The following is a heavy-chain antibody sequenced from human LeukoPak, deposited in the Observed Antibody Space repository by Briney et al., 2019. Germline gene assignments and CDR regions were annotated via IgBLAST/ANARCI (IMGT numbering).Heavy chain of an antibody. CDR3: ARDPTDTIFGVVILTPGAFDI. CDR2: INPSGGST. Sequence: ASVTVSCTASGYTFTSYYMHWVRQAPGQGLEWMGIINPSGGSTSYAQKFQGRVTMTRDTSTSTVYMELSSLRSEDTAVYYCARDPTDTIFGVVILTPGAFDIWGQGTMVTVSS. CDR1: GYTFTSYY. V-gene: IGHV1-46*01. D-gene: IGHD3-3*01. J-gene: IGHJ3*02.